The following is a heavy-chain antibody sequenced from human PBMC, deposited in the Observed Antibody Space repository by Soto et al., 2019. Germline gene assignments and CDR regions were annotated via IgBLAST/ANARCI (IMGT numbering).Heavy chain of an antibody. CDR1: GFTFSTYA. D-gene: IGHD2-2*01. J-gene: IGHJ4*02. CDR2: IGGSAESA. V-gene: IGHV3-23*01. CDR3: AVHCSTSSCSY. Sequence: GSLRLSCAASGFTFSTYAMSWVRQAPGKGLEWVSAIGGSAESAYYGDSVKGRFNISRDNSKNTVYLQMNSLRAEDTAVYYCAVHCSTSSCSYWGQGTLVTVSS.